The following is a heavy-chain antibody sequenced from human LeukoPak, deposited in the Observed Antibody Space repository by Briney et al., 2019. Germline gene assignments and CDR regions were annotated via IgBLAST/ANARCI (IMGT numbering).Heavy chain of an antibody. CDR3: APRGYSSSLNYYYYMDV. V-gene: IGHV3-33*01. D-gene: IGHD6-13*01. Sequence: QPGRSLRLSCAASGFTFSSYGMHWVRQAPGKGLEWVAVIWYDRSNKYYADSVKGRFTISRDNSKNTLYLQMNSLRAEDTAVYYCAPRGYSSSLNYYYYMDVWGKGTTVTVSS. J-gene: IGHJ6*03. CDR2: IWYDRSNK. CDR1: GFTFSSYG.